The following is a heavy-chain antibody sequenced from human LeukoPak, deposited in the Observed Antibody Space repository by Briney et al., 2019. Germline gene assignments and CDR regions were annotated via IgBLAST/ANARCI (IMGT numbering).Heavy chain of an antibody. J-gene: IGHJ4*02. Sequence: SVKVSCKASGGTFGTYVITWVRQVPGQGLEWMGGIIPTLTTAVYAQKLQGRVTITTDESTSTAYMELSSLRSEDTALYYCARNVGGYSGYDRPLDYWGQGTLVTVSS. V-gene: IGHV1-69*05. CDR3: ARNVGGYSGYDRPLDY. D-gene: IGHD5-12*01. CDR1: GGTFGTYV. CDR2: IIPTLTTA.